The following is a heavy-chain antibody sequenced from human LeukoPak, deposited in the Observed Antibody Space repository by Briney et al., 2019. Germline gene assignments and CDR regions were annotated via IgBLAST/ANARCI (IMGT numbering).Heavy chain of an antibody. CDR3: ARDLSGWYLSCEY. J-gene: IGHJ4*02. V-gene: IGHV3-15*01. D-gene: IGHD6-19*01. Sequence: GGSLRLSCAASGFTFSSYAMSWVRQAPGKGLEWVGRIKSKTDGGTTDYAAPVKGRFTISRDNAKNSLSLQMNSLRAEDTAVYYCARDLSGWYLSCEYWGQGTLVTVSS. CDR2: IKSKTDGGTT. CDR1: GFTFSSYA.